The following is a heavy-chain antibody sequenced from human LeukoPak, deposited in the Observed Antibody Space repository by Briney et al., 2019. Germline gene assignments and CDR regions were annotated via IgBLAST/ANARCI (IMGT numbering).Heavy chain of an antibody. CDR2: IFTGGST. Sequence: GSLRLSWAGSAFSVTNNFMTRVRQAPGKGLGLVSIIFTGGSTYYADSVKGRFTISRDKSKNTLYLQMNSLRAEDTAVYYCARDYYYDSSGYYYAKHFDYWGQGTLVTVSS. CDR1: AFSVTNNF. D-gene: IGHD3-22*01. J-gene: IGHJ4*02. CDR3: ARDYYYDSSGYYYAKHFDY. V-gene: IGHV3-53*05.